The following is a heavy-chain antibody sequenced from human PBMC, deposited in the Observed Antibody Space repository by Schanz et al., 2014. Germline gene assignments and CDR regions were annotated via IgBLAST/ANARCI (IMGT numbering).Heavy chain of an antibody. CDR1: GFTFSSYA. CDR3: AKGRFGELSAFDI. Sequence: VQLVESGGGLVKPGGSLRLSCEASGFTFSSYAMSWVRQAPGKGLEWVSAISGSGGSTYYADSVKGRFTISRDNSKNTLYLQMNSLRAEDTAVYYCAKGRFGELSAFDIWGQGTMVTVSS. D-gene: IGHD3-10*01. CDR2: ISGSGGST. V-gene: IGHV3-23*04. J-gene: IGHJ3*02.